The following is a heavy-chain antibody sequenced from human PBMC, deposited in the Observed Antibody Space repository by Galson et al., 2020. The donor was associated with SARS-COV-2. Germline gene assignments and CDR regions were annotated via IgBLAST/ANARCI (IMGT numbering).Heavy chain of an antibody. J-gene: IGHJ4*02. D-gene: IGHD6-6*01. CDR3: ARGRVSYSSSSAVGY. Sequence: ASVKVSCKASGYNFSSYVITWVRQAPGQGLEWPGWINPYNGYSDYGLKVQGSVTMTTDTPTSTAFMELRSLRSDDAAVYYCARGRVSYSSSSAVGYWGQGTLVTVSS. CDR1: GYNFSSYV. V-gene: IGHV1-18*01. CDR2: INPYNGYS.